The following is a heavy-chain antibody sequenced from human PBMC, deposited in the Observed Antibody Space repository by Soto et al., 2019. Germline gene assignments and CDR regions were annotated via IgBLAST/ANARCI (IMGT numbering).Heavy chain of an antibody. J-gene: IGHJ5*02. V-gene: IGHV4-39*01. Sequence: PSETLSLTCSVSGDSITSSGYYWGWIRQPPGKGLEWIGTIYSSGSTYYNPSLKSRITISVDTSKNQFSLKLSSVTAADTSVYYCSMHNGNYVARADWFDPWGLGTLVTVSS. CDR3: SMHNGNYVARADWFDP. CDR1: GDSITSSGYY. D-gene: IGHD1-7*01. CDR2: IYSSGST.